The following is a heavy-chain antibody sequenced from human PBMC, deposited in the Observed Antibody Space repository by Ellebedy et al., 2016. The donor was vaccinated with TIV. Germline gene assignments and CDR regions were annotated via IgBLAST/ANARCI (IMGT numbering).Heavy chain of an antibody. J-gene: IGHJ4*02. CDR3: ARGDNYYFDSSGYYYSY. Sequence: ASVKVSCKASGYTSTSYFLYWVRQAPGQGLEWMGIINPTSGSSNYAQKFQGRVTMNRDTYTSTVYMELSSLRSEDTAVYYCARGDNYYFDSSGYYYSYWGQGTLVTVSS. CDR2: INPTSGSS. D-gene: IGHD3-22*01. V-gene: IGHV1-46*01. CDR1: GYTSTSYF.